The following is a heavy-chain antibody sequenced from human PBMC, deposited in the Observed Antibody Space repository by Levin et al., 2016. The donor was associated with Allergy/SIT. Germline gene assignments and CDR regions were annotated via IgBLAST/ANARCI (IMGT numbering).Heavy chain of an antibody. CDR2: IIPIFGTA. D-gene: IGHD6-13*01. V-gene: IGHV1-69*01. J-gene: IGHJ6*02. Sequence: WVRQAPGQGLEWMGGIIPIFGTANYAQKFQGRVTITADESTSTAYMELSSLRSEDTAVYYCARDSLGEQQLYAYYYYGMDVWGQGTTVTVSS. CDR3: ARDSLGEQQLYAYYYYGMDV.